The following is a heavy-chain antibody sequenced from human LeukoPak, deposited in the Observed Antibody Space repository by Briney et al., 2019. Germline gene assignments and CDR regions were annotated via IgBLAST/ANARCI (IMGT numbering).Heavy chain of an antibody. V-gene: IGHV1-69*04. CDR2: IIPILGIA. Sequence: ASVKVSCKASGGTSSSYAISWVRQAPGQGLEWMGRIIPILGIANYAQKFQGRVTITADKSTSTAYMGLSSLRSEDTAVYYCARVQTHKNWFDPWGQGTLVTVSS. J-gene: IGHJ5*02. CDR1: GGTSSSYA. CDR3: ARVQTHKNWFDP.